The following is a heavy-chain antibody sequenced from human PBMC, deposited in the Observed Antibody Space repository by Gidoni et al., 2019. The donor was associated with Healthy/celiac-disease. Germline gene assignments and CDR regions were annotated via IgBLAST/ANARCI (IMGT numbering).Heavy chain of an antibody. Sequence: QVQLQQWGAGLLTPSENLSLTCAVYGGSFSGYYWSWIRQPPGKGLEWIGEIHHSGSTNYNPSLKSRVTISVDTSKNQFSLKLSSVTAADTAVYYCARGRGMDVWGQGTTVTVSS. CDR2: IHHSGST. CDR1: GGSFSGYY. CDR3: ARGRGMDV. V-gene: IGHV4-34*01. J-gene: IGHJ6*02.